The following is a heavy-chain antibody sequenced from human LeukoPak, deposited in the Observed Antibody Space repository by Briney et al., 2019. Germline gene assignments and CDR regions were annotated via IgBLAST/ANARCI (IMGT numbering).Heavy chain of an antibody. CDR1: GFTFSSYG. J-gene: IGHJ4*02. D-gene: IGHD3-10*01. CDR3: ARVYYYGSGSQGNDY. V-gene: IGHV3-30*02. CDR2: IRYDGSNK. Sequence: PGGSLRLSRAASGFTFSSYGMHWVRQAPGKGLEWVAFIRYDGSNKYYADSVKGRFTISRDNSKNTLYLQMNSLRAEDTAVYYCARVYYYGSGSQGNDYWGQGTLVNV.